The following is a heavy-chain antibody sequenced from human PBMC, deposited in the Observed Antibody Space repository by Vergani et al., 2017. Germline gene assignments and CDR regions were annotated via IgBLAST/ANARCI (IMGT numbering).Heavy chain of an antibody. Sequence: QVQLQQWGAGLLKPSETLSLTCAVYGGSFSGYYWSWIRQPPGKGLEWIGEINHSGSTNYNPSLKSRVTISVDTSKNQFSLKLSSVTAADTAGYYCARGRYYESSGYFGGAVDIWGQGTMVTVSS. CDR1: GGSFSGYY. V-gene: IGHV4-34*01. CDR3: ARGRYYESSGYFGGAVDI. CDR2: INHSGST. J-gene: IGHJ3*02. D-gene: IGHD3-22*01.